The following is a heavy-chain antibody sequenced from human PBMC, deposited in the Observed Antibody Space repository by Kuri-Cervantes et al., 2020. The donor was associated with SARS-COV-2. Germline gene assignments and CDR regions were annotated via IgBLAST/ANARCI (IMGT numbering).Heavy chain of an antibody. CDR2: IWYDGSNK. CDR1: GFTFNSCG. J-gene: IGHJ4*02. CDR3: ARGPYSSSTFDY. Sequence: GGSLRLSCAASGFTFNSCGMHWVRQAPGKGLEWVAVIWYDGSNKYYADSVKGRFTISRDNSKNTLYLQMNSLRAEDTAVYYCARGPYSSSTFDYWGQGTLVTVSS. D-gene: IGHD6-6*01. V-gene: IGHV3-33*01.